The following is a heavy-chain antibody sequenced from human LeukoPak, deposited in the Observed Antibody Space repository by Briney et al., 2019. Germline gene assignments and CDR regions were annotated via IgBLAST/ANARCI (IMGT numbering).Heavy chain of an antibody. D-gene: IGHD3-3*01. V-gene: IGHV4-59*01. J-gene: IGHJ5*01. CDR1: GGSISNYY. CDR3: ARSGHDFWSGLKWFDS. CDR2: IFYTGAT. Sequence: SETLSLTCSISGGSISNYYGSWIRQSPGKGLEWIGYIFYTGATDYNPSLRGRVTISVDTSKNQFSLKLTSVTAADTALYYCARSGHDFWSGLKWFDSWGQGTLVTVSS.